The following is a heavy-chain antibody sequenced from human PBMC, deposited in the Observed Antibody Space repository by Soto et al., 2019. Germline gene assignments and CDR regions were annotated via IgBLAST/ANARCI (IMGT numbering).Heavy chain of an antibody. J-gene: IGHJ6*02. V-gene: IGHV3-30-3*01. D-gene: IGHD2-2*01. CDR3: ARDLKVTGYCSSTSCPASFFYYYYGMDV. CDR2: ISYDGSNK. Sequence: PGGSLRLSCAASGFTFSSYARHWVRQAPGKGLERVAVISYDGSNKYYADSVKGRFTISRDNSKNTLYLQMNSLRAEDTAVYYCARDLKVTGYCSSTSCPASFFYYYYGMDVWGQGTTVTVSS. CDR1: GFTFSSYA.